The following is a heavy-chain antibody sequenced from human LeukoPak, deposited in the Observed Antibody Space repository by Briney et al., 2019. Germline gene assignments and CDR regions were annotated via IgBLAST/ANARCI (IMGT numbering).Heavy chain of an antibody. J-gene: IGHJ5*02. Sequence: EASVKVSCKASGYTFTSYYMHWVRQAPGQGLEWMGIINPSGGSTSYAQKFQGRVTMTRDTSTSTVYMELSSLRSEDTAVYYCARDHQGTGYYGSGRYFFAEHLTPRANWFDPWGQGTLVTVSS. D-gene: IGHD3-10*01. CDR1: GYTFTSYY. CDR3: ARDHQGTGYYGSGRYFFAEHLTPRANWFDP. CDR2: INPSGGST. V-gene: IGHV1-46*01.